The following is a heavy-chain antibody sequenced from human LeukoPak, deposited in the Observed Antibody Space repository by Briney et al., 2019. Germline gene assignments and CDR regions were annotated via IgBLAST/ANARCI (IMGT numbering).Heavy chain of an antibody. CDR3: AREGDSVYDLRFVDY. J-gene: IGHJ4*02. Sequence: PSETLSLTCTVSGHSVRSSSFYWGGIRQPPGKGLEWCESIYYSGSALYNPSLESRLTISVHTSKNLFSLKLSSVTAADTAVYYCAREGDSVYDLRFVDYWGQGTLVTVSS. CDR1: GHSVRSSSFY. D-gene: IGHD5/OR15-5a*01. CDR2: IYYSGSA. V-gene: IGHV4-39*07.